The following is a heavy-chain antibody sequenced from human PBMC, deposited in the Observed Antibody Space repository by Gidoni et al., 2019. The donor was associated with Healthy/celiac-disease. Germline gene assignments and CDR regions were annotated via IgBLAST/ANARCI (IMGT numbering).Heavy chain of an antibody. Sequence: EVQLVESGGGLVQPGRSLRLSCAASGFPFDDYAMHWVRQAPGKGLEWVSGISWNSGSIGYADSVKGRFTISRDNAKNSLYLQMNSLRAEDTALYYCAKARYDSSGYYSSHFDYWGQGTLVTVSS. J-gene: IGHJ4*02. CDR1: GFPFDDYA. CDR3: AKARYDSSGYYSSHFDY. V-gene: IGHV3-9*01. D-gene: IGHD3-22*01. CDR2: ISWNSGSI.